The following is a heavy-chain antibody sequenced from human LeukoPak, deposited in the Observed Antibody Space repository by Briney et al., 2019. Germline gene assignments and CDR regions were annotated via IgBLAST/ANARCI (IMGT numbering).Heavy chain of an antibody. D-gene: IGHD5-18*01. CDR2: FDPEDGET. CDR1: GYSLTELS. Sequence: VASVKVSCKVSGYSLTELSMHWVRQAPGKGLEWMGGFDPEDGETIYAQKFQGRVTMTEDTSTDTAYMELSSLRSEDTDVYYCATAFGEYSYGSLWFDPWGQGTLVTVSS. CDR3: ATAFGEYSYGSLWFDP. J-gene: IGHJ5*02. V-gene: IGHV1-24*01.